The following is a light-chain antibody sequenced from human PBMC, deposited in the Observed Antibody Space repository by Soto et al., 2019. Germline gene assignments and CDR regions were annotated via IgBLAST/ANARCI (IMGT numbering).Light chain of an antibody. CDR1: SSDVGGYNY. V-gene: IGLV2-14*01. CDR3: SSYRDTHNLV. CDR2: EVS. Sequence: QSALTRPASVSGSPGQSITMSCTGTSSDVGGYNYVSWYQHHPGKAPKLMIYEVSNRPSGVSNRFSGSKSGNTASLTISGLQAEDEADYYCSSYRDTHNLVFGIGTKVTVL. J-gene: IGLJ1*01.